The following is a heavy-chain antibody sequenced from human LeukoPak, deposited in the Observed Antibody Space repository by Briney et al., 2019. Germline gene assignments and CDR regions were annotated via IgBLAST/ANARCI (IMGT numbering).Heavy chain of an antibody. CDR3: AKAWFGEDWLTKD. V-gene: IGHV3-23*01. CDR1: GFTGSSNY. Sequence: GGALRLSCAASGFTGSSNYMSWVRQAPGKGLEWVSTISGSGGSTYYADSVKGQFTISRDNSKNTVYLQMNSLRVEDTAVYYCAKAWFGEDWLTKDWGQGTLVTVSS. CDR2: ISGSGGST. J-gene: IGHJ4*02. D-gene: IGHD3-10*01.